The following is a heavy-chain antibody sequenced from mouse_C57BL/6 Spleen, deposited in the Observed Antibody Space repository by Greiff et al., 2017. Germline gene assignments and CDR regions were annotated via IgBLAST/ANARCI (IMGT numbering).Heavy chain of an antibody. D-gene: IGHD3-2*02. J-gene: IGHJ2*01. CDR1: GYTFTDYE. CDR2: IDPETGGT. CDR3: TGSGYRYYFNY. Sequence: SGAELVRPGASVTLSCKASGYTFTDYEMHWVKQTPVHGLEWIGAIDPETGGTAYNQKFKGKAILTADKSSSTAYMELRSLTSEDSAVYYCTGSGYRYYFNYWSQDTTLTVSS. V-gene: IGHV1-15*01.